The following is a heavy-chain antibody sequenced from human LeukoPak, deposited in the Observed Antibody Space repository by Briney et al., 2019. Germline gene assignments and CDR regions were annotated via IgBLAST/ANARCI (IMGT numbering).Heavy chain of an antibody. CDR1: GFTFSSCG. Sequence: GGSLRLSCAASGFTFSSCGMHWVRQAPGKGLEWVAVISFDGSNKYYADSLKGRFTISRDNSKNTLYLQMNSLRVEDTAVYYCAKDPRGQQLVWGQGTLVTVSS. D-gene: IGHD6-13*01. V-gene: IGHV3-30*18. CDR3: AKDPRGQQLV. CDR2: ISFDGSNK. J-gene: IGHJ4*02.